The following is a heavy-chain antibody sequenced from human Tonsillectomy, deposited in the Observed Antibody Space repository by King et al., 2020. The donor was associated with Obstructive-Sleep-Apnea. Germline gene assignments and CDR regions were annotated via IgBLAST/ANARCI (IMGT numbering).Heavy chain of an antibody. Sequence: VQLVESGGGVVQPGRSLRLSCAASGFTFSSYALHWVRQAPGKGLEWVAVISYDGSDKYYVDSVKGRFTISRDNSKNTLYLQMNSLRAEDTAVYYCARAMEAAGSGQQKVRHYYYYYGMDVWGQGTTVTVSS. CDR3: ARAMEAAGSGQQKVRHYYYYYGMDV. D-gene: IGHD6-13*01. CDR2: ISYDGSDK. V-gene: IGHV3-30*04. CDR1: GFTFSSYA. J-gene: IGHJ6*01.